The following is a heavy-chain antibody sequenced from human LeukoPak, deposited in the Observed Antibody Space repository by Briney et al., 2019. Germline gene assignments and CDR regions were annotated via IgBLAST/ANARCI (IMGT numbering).Heavy chain of an antibody. CDR3: TTHEPPSAWDWGDY. Sequence: GGSLRLSCAASGFTFSNAWMRWVRQAPGKGLEWVGRIKSKTDGGTTDYAAPVKGRFTISRDDSKNTLYLQTNSLKTEDTAVYYCTTHEPPSAWDWGDYWGRGTLVTVSS. V-gene: IGHV3-15*01. D-gene: IGHD3/OR15-3a*01. J-gene: IGHJ4*02. CDR1: GFTFSNAW. CDR2: IKSKTDGGTT.